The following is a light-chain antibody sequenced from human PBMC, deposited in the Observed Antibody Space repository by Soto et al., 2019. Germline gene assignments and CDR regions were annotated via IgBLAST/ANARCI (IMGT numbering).Light chain of an antibody. CDR3: QRYGSSTLYD. J-gene: IGKJ2*01. CDR1: QSVNSDY. V-gene: IGKV3-20*01. CDR2: GTS. Sequence: EIVLTQSPGTLSLSPGERATFSCRASQSVNSDYLAWYQQRPGLAPRLLIYGTSNRATGIPDRFSGSGSGTDFTLTFNTLEPEDFAVYYCQRYGSSTLYDFGQGTKLEIK.